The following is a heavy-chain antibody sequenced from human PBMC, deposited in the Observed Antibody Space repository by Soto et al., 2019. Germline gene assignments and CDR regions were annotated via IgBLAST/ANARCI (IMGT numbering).Heavy chain of an antibody. CDR3: ARAFRGVITDYFDY. V-gene: IGHV3-11*06. CDR1: GFTFSDYY. D-gene: IGHD3-10*01. CDR2: ISSSSSYT. Sequence: QVQLVESGGGLVKPGGSLRLSCAASGFTFSDYYMSWIRQAPGKGLEWVSYISSSSSYTNYADSVKGRFTISRDNAKNSLYLQMNSLRAEDTAVYYCARAFRGVITDYFDYWGQGTLVTVSS. J-gene: IGHJ4*02.